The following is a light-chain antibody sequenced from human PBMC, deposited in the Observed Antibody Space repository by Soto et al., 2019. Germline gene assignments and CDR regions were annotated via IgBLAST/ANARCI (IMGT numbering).Light chain of an antibody. CDR2: EVS. Sequence: QSVLPQSASVSGSPGQSITISCTGTSSDVGGSDYVSWYQQHPDKAPKLIISEVSDRPSGVSDRFSGSKSGNTASLTISGLQVEDEADYYCCSYTTSNTYVFGTGTKVTVL. V-gene: IGLV2-14*01. CDR1: SSDVGGSDY. J-gene: IGLJ1*01. CDR3: CSYTTSNTYV.